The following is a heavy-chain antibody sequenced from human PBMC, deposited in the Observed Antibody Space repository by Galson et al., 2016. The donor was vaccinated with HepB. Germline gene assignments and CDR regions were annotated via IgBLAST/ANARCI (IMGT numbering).Heavy chain of an antibody. CDR1: GFIFSKYT. CDR3: ARGGDSSSWYIYYYYGMDV. J-gene: IGHJ6*02. D-gene: IGHD6-13*01. V-gene: IGHV3-64*04. CDR2: ISYNGGTT. Sequence: SLRLSCAAPGFIFSKYTMHWVRQAPGKGLQYVAGISYNGGTTHYADSVKGRFTISRDNANNSLYLQMNSLRDDDTAVYYCARGGDSSSWYIYYYYGMDVWGQGTTVTVSS.